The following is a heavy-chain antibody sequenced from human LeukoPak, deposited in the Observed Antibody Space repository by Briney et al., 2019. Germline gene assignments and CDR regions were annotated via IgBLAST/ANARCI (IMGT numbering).Heavy chain of an antibody. J-gene: IGHJ6*03. D-gene: IGHD1-26*01. V-gene: IGHV4-59*12. CDR3: ARDAVGATSYYYYMDV. CDR1: GGSISSYY. Sequence: MSSETLSLTCTVSGGSISSYYWSWIRQPPGKGLEWIGYIYYSGSTNYNPSLKSRVTISVDKSKNQFSLKLSSVTAADTAVYYCARDAVGATSYYYYMDVWGKGTTVTVSS. CDR2: IYYSGST.